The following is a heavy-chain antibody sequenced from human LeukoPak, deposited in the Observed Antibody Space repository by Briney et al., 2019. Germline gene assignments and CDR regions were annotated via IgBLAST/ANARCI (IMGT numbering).Heavy chain of an antibody. CDR1: GFTFNGYA. Sequence: GGSLRLSCAASGFTFNGYAMSWVRQAPGKGLEWVSTVSCPGGVTHYADFVKGRFTNSKDHSKSTLCLQMNSLRAEDTAVYYCAKGTLTETHGISWDPFDYWGQGALVTVSS. J-gene: IGHJ4*02. D-gene: IGHD6-13*01. CDR2: VSCPGGVT. CDR3: AKGTLTETHGISWDPFDY. V-gene: IGHV3-23*01.